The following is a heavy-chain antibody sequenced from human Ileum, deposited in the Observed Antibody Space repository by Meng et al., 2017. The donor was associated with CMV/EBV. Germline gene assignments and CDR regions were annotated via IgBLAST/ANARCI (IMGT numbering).Heavy chain of an antibody. CDR2: ISLGNGQT. Sequence: QVHLLQSGAEVKKPGASVKISCKTSGYTFTDHNIGWVRQAPGQGLEWVGWISLGNGQTVYGHKFQGRVTVTTDTSTSTAYMELRSLRSDDTAMYYCARDVWGFDYWGQGTTVTVSS. D-gene: IGHD7-27*01. V-gene: IGHV1-18*04. J-gene: IGHJ4*02. CDR1: GYTFTDHN. CDR3: ARDVWGFDY.